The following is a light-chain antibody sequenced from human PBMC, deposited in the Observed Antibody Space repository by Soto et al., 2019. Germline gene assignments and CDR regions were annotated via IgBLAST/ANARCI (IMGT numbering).Light chain of an antibody. Sequence: QSALTQPATVSGSPGQSITISCTGTNSDVGYYNLVSWYQQYPGKAPKLLIYEATRRPSGASHRFSGSKSGNTASLTIARLQDDDEAHYYCCSYAGSSTLVFGGGTKLTVL. CDR3: CSYAGSSTLV. CDR1: NSDVGYYNL. J-gene: IGLJ3*02. V-gene: IGLV2-23*01. CDR2: EAT.